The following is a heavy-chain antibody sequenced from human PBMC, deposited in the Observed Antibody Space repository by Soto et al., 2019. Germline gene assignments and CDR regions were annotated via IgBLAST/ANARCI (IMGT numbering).Heavy chain of an antibody. CDR3: ARESAVITTGITGFDP. V-gene: IGHV4-61*01. J-gene: IGHJ5*02. D-gene: IGHD3-22*01. Sequence: SETLSLTCTVSGGSASSGSYYWSWIRQPPGKGLEWIGYIYYSGSTNYNPSLKSRVTISVDTSKNQFSLKLSSVTAADTAVYYCARESAVITTGITGFDPWGQGTLVTVSS. CDR2: IYYSGST. CDR1: GGSASSGSYY.